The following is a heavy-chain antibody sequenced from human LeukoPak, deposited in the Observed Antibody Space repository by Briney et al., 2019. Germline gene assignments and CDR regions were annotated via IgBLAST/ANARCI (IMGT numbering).Heavy chain of an antibody. CDR2: IYYSGST. CDR1: GGSISSSSYY. V-gene: IGHV4-39*07. D-gene: IGHD6-19*01. Sequence: PSETLSLTCTVSGGSISSSSYYWGWIRQPPGKGLEWIGSIYYSGSTYYNPSLKSRVTISVDTSKNQFSLKLSSVTAADTAVYYCARAPPSSGWGYWLGAFDIWGQGTMVTVSS. CDR3: ARAPPSSGWGYWLGAFDI. J-gene: IGHJ3*02.